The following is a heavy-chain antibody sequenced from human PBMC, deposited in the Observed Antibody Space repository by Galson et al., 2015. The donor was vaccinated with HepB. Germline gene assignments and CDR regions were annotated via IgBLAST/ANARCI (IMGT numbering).Heavy chain of an antibody. CDR2: FDSEDAET. CDR1: GHTLSELS. CDR3: ATAAPRGPVGAPVRHAFDI. V-gene: IGHV1-24*01. Sequence: SVKVSCKVSGHTLSELSMHWVRQAPGKGLEWMGGFDSEDAETIYTQKFQGRVIMTEDTSKDTAYMQLSSLRSDDTAVYYCATAAPRGPVGAPVRHAFDIWGQGTLVTVSS. D-gene: IGHD1-26*01. J-gene: IGHJ3*02.